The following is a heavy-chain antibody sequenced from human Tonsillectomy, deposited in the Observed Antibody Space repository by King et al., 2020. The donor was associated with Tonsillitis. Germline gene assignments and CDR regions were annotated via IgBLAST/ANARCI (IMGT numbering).Heavy chain of an antibody. V-gene: IGHV4-34*01. J-gene: IGHJ4*02. CDR2: INLSGST. D-gene: IGHD3-10*01. CDR1: GGSFSSYY. CDR3: SSGSYFYFGY. Sequence: VQLQQWGAGLLKPSETLSLTCAVYGGSFSSYYWSWIRQPPGKGLEWIGEINLSGSTNSNPSLKSRVTISVDTSKNQFSLKLTSVTAADTPVYYCSSGSYFYFGYWGQGALVTVSS.